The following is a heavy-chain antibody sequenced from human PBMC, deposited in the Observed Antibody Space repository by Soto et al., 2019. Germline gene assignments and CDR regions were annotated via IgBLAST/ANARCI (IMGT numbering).Heavy chain of an antibody. CDR3: ARETGSYYDFWSGYYRAFNWFDP. CDR1: GLNFSSEA. V-gene: IGHV3-23*01. CDR2: ISGSGFGA. Sequence: PGGSLRLSCTASGLNFSSEAMTWVRQIPGKGLEWVAGISGSGFGAYHADSVKGRFTISRDNSKNTVFLQMNSLRPEDTAVYYCARETGSYYDFWSGYYRAFNWFDPWGQGTLVTVSS. D-gene: IGHD3-3*01. J-gene: IGHJ5*02.